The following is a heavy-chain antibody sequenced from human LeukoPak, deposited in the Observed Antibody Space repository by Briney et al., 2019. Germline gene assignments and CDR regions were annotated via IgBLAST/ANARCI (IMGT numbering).Heavy chain of an antibody. Sequence: PSETLSLTCVVSGGSVSGYYWGWIRQPPGRGLEWIGYVYYSGSTNYNPSFKSRITISVDTSRNQFSLQLSSVTAAGTAVYYCARIHRYCSGGACYVLDNWGQGTLVAVSS. CDR3: ARIHRYCSGGACYVLDN. CDR1: GGSVSGYY. D-gene: IGHD2-15*01. J-gene: IGHJ4*02. CDR2: VYYSGST. V-gene: IGHV4-59*02.